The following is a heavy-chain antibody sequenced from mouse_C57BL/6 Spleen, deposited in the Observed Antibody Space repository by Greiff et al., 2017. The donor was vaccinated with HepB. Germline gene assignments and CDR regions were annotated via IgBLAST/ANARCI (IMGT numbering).Heavy chain of an antibody. CDR2: IDPNSGGT. Sequence: VQLQQSGAELVKPGASVKLSCKASGYTFTSYWMHWVKQRPGRGLEWIGRIDPNSGGTKYNEKFKSKATLTVDKPSSTAYMQLSSLPSEASAFSSCSTLLSYAMDYWGQGTSVTVSS. D-gene: IGHD3-3*01. CDR3: STLLSYAMDY. J-gene: IGHJ4*01. CDR1: GYTFTSYW. V-gene: IGHV1-72*01.